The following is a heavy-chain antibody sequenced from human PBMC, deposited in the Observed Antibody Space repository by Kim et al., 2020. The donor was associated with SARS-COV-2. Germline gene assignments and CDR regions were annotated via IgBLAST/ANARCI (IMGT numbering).Heavy chain of an antibody. J-gene: IGHJ6*02. CDR1: GFTFSSYS. Sequence: GGSLRLSCAASGFTFSSYSMNWVRQAPGKGLEWVSSISSSSSYIYYADSVKGRFTISRDNAKNSLYLQMTSLRAEDTAVYYCARDHYYYGSGSESMDVWGQGTTVTVSS. D-gene: IGHD3-10*01. V-gene: IGHV3-21*01. CDR3: ARDHYYYGSGSESMDV. CDR2: ISSSSSYI.